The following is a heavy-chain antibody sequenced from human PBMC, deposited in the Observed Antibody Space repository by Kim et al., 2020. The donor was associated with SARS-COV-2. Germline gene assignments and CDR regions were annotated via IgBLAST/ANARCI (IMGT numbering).Heavy chain of an antibody. J-gene: IGHJ2*01. CDR1: GYTFTSYY. CDR2: INPSGGST. Sequence: ASVKVSCKASGYTFTSYYMHWVRQAPGQGLEWMGIINPSGGSTSYAQKFQGRVTMTGDTSTSTVYMELSSLRSEDTAVYYCARGFGDYYDSSLAIFDLWGRGTLVTVSS. V-gene: IGHV1-46*01. CDR3: ARGFGDYYDSSLAIFDL. D-gene: IGHD3-22*01.